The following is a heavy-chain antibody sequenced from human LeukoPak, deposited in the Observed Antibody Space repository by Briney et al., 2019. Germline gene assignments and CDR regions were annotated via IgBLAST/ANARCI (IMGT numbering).Heavy chain of an antibody. CDR3: ARGGFFTIDSHDY. Sequence: PPETLSLPFTVSGGSISSYYWSWIRQPPGKGLEWIGYIYYSGSTNYNPSLKSRVTISVDTSKNQFPLKLSSVTAADTAVYYCARGGFFTIDSHDYWGQGTLVTVSS. D-gene: IGHD2-15*01. CDR2: IYYSGST. V-gene: IGHV4-59*01. J-gene: IGHJ4*02. CDR1: GGSISSYY.